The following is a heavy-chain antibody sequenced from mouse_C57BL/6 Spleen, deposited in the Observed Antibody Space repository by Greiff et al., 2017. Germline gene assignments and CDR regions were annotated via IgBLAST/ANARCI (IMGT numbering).Heavy chain of an antibody. J-gene: IGHJ4*01. CDR1: GYTFTGYW. CDR3: ARRGGGFSLYDAMDY. CDR2: ILPGRGST. V-gene: IGHV1-9*01. Sequence: QVQLQQSGAELMKPGASVKLSCKATGYTFTGYWIEWVKQRPGHGLEWIGEILPGRGSTNYNEKFKGKATFTADTSSNTAYMQLSSLTTEDSAIYYCARRGGGFSLYDAMDYWGQGTSVTVSA.